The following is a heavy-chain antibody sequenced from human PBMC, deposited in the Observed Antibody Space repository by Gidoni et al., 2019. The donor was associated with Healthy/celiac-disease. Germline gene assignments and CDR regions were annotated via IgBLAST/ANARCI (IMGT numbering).Heavy chain of an antibody. D-gene: IGHD7-27*01. V-gene: IGHV3-21*01. CDR3: AREWGIGVIDY. Sequence: EVQLVESGGGWVRPGGSLSLPGAPSGFPFSSYGMNWGRQAPGKGLEWVSSISSSSSYIYYADSVKGRFTISRDNAKNSLYLQMNSLRAEDTAVYYCAREWGIGVIDYWGQGTLVTVSS. CDR2: ISSSSSYI. CDR1: GFPFSSYG. J-gene: IGHJ4*02.